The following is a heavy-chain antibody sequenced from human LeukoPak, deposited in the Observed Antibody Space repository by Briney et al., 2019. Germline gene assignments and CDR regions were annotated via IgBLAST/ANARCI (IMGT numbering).Heavy chain of an antibody. CDR3: VRLFGGVTTFDY. J-gene: IGHJ4*02. D-gene: IGHD4-17*01. V-gene: IGHV3-7*01. CDR1: GFTFSTYS. Sequence: GGSLRLSCAASGFTFSTYSMSWVRQAPGKGLDWAASINQDGSAEYYVDSVRGRFTISRDNAKNSLYLQVNSLRVDDTAVYYCVRLFGGVTTFDYWGQGTLVTVSS. CDR2: INQDGSAE.